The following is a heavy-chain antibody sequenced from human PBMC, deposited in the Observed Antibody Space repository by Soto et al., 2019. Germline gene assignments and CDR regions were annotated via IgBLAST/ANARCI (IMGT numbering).Heavy chain of an antibody. CDR3: ARHQRGGGSPSEYSGYDWGYFDY. CDR2: IYYSGST. CDR1: GGSISSSSYY. J-gene: IGHJ4*02. V-gene: IGHV4-39*01. D-gene: IGHD5-12*01. Sequence: PSETLSLTCTVSGGSISSSSYYWGWIRQPPGKGLEWIGSIYYSGSTYYNPSLKSRVTISVDTSKNQFSLKLSSVTAADTAVYYCARHQRGGGSPSEYSGYDWGYFDYWGQGTLVTVSS.